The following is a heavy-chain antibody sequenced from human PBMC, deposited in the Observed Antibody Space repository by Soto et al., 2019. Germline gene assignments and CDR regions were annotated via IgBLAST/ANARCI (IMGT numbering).Heavy chain of an antibody. D-gene: IGHD3-3*01. CDR1: GFTFSSFS. J-gene: IGHJ4*02. CDR2: ISKSSDNM. Sequence: DVQLVESGGGLVQPGGSLRLSCAASGFTFSSFSMNWVRRAPGKGLECVAYISKSSDNMYYADSVKGRFTVSRDNDKNLLYLQLNSLRDEDTAVYYCARADFSMKYWGQGTLVTVSS. V-gene: IGHV3-48*02. CDR3: ARADFSMKY.